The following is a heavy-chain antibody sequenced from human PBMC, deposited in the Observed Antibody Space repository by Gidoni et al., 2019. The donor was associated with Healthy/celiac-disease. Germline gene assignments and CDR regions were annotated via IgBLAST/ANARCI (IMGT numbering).Heavy chain of an antibody. V-gene: IGHV3-9*01. J-gene: IGHJ4*02. D-gene: IGHD1-26*01. CDR3: AKGTSGSYFDY. Sequence: SVKGRFTISRDNAKNSLYLQMNSLRAEDTALYYCAKGTSGSYFDYWGQGTLVTVSS.